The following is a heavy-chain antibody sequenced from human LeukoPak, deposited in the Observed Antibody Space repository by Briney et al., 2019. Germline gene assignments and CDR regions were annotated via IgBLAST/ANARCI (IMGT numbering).Heavy chain of an antibody. J-gene: IGHJ3*02. Sequence: PSETLSLTCTVSGGSISSYYWSWIRKPPGKGLEWIGNLNYSGSTYYNPSLKSRVTISVDTSKNQFSLKLSSVTAADTAVYYCAKDRVSYYDSSGYSDAFDIWGQGTMVTVSS. CDR2: LNYSGST. V-gene: IGHV4-59*12. CDR3: AKDRVSYYDSSGYSDAFDI. D-gene: IGHD3-22*01. CDR1: GGSISSYY.